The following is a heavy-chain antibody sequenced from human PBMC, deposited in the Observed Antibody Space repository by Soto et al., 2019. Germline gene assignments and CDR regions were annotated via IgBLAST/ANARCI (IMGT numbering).Heavy chain of an antibody. Sequence: LSCSASGFTFSSYAMSWVRQAPGKGLEWVSAISGSGGSTYYADSVKGRFTISRDNAKNSLYLQMNSLRAEDTAVYYCARDSSSWYVASYYYYYMDVWGKGTTVTVSS. J-gene: IGHJ6*03. CDR2: ISGSGGST. V-gene: IGHV3-23*01. D-gene: IGHD6-13*01. CDR1: GFTFSSYA. CDR3: ARDSSSWYVASYYYYYMDV.